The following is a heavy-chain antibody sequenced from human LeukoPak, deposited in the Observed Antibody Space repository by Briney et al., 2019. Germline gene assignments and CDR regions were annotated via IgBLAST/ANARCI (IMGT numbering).Heavy chain of an antibody. J-gene: IGHJ4*02. D-gene: IGHD5-12*01. CDR3: ARVSYSGYDSLGGYFDY. CDR2: IIPIFGTA. Sequence: SVKVSCKASGGTFSSYAISWVRQAPGQGLGWMGGIIPIFGTANYAQKFQGRVTITADKSTSTAYMELSSLRSEVTAVYYCARVSYSGYDSLGGYFDYWGQGTLVTVSS. CDR1: GGTFSSYA. V-gene: IGHV1-69*06.